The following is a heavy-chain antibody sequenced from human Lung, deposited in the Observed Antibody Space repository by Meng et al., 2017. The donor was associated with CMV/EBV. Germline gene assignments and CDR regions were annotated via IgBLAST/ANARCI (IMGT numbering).Heavy chain of an antibody. Sequence: QYSRPGRVKPSQTISLTCPVPAAFISMRGSFWSGISHNPGNGLDWIGYIHSSGRTYYNPSLSSRLTISVDTSKNQFSLKLSSVTAADTAVYYCARASYGSGSPLGESWFDPWGQGTLVTVSS. CDR1: AAFISMRGSF. D-gene: IGHD3-10*01. CDR2: IHSSGRT. J-gene: IGHJ5*02. CDR3: ARASYGSGSPLGESWFDP. V-gene: IGHV4-31*03.